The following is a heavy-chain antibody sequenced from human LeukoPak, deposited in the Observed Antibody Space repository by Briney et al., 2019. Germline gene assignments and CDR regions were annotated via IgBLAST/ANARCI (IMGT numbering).Heavy chain of an antibody. D-gene: IGHD3-10*01. CDR2: ISSSSSYI. J-gene: IGHJ3*02. CDR3: ARVRSEGNAFDI. CDR1: GFTFSSYS. Sequence: GGSLRLSCAASGFTFSSYSMNWVRQAPGKGLEWVSSISSSSSYIYYADSVKGRFTISRDNAKNSLYLQMNSLRAEDTAVYYCARVRSEGNAFDIWGQGTMATVSS. V-gene: IGHV3-21*01.